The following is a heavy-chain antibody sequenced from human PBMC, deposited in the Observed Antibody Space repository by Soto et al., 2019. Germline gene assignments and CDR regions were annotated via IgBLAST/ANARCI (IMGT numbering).Heavy chain of an antibody. CDR1: GYTLTSYD. Sequence: GASVKVSCKASGYTLTSYDINWVRQATGQGLEWMGWMNPNSGNTGYAQKFQGRVTMTRNTSISTAYMELSSLRSEDTAVYYCAIFRYYCDYENDAFDIWAQGTMVTVSS. V-gene: IGHV1-8*01. D-gene: IGHD4-17*01. CDR2: MNPNSGNT. CDR3: AIFRYYCDYENDAFDI. J-gene: IGHJ3*02.